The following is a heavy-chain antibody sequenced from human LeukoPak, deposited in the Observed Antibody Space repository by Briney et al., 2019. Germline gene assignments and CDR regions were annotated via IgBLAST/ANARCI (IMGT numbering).Heavy chain of an antibody. V-gene: IGHV4-59*01. D-gene: IGHD7-27*01. CDR3: ARGWGYFDY. CDR2: VYSSGST. Sequence: SETLSLTCTVSGDSISSYYWSWIRQPPGKGLEWIGYVYSSGSTNYNPSLKSRVTISVDTSKNQFSLRLTSVTAADTAVYHCARGWGYFDYWGQGTLVTVSS. CDR1: GDSISSYY. J-gene: IGHJ4*02.